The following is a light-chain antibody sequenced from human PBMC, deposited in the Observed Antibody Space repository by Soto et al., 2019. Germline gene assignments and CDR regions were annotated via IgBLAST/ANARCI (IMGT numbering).Light chain of an antibody. CDR1: QDIRHE. CDR3: LQDHNYPQT. V-gene: IGKV1-6*01. Sequence: AIQMTQSPSSLSASVGDRVTITGRASQDIRHELGWYQQKPGKAPKVLIYGASSLQSGVPSRFSGSGSGTDFTLTIRSLKPEDFATYYCLQDHNYPQTFGQGTKVEIK. J-gene: IGKJ1*01. CDR2: GAS.